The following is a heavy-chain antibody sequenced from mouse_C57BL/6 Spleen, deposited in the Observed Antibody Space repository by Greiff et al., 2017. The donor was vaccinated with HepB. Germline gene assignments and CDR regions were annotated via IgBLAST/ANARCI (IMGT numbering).Heavy chain of an antibody. V-gene: IGHV1-42*01. D-gene: IGHD4-1*01. J-gene: IGHJ2*01. Sequence: EVQLQQSGPELVKPGASVKISCKASGYSFTGYYMNWVKQSPEKSLEWIGEINPSTGGTTYNQKFKAKATLTVDKSSSTAYMQLKSLTSEDSAVYYCARSVRFLTAFDYWGQGTTLTVSS. CDR2: INPSTGGT. CDR1: GYSFTGYY. CDR3: ARSVRFLTAFDY.